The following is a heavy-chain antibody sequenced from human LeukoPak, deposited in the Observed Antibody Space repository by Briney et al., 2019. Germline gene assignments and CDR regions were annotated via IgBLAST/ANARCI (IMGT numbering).Heavy chain of an antibody. V-gene: IGHV3-30-3*02. CDR2: ISYDGSNK. D-gene: IGHD2-2*01. Sequence: PGGSLRLSCAASGFTFSSYAMHWVRQAPGKGLEWVAVISYDGSNKYYADSVKGRFTISRDNSKNTLYLQMNSLRAEDTAVYYCAKNGRSLSSKSYRGRNFDYWGQGTLVTVSS. J-gene: IGHJ4*02. CDR3: AKNGRSLSSKSYRGRNFDY. CDR1: GFTFSSYA.